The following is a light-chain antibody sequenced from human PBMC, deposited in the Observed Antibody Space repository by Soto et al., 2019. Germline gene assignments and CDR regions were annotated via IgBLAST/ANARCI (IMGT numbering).Light chain of an antibody. Sequence: QSALTHPASVSGSPGQSITISCTGTSSDVGCYNYVSWYQQHPGKAPKLMIYEVSNRPSGVSNRFSGSKSGNTASLTISGLQAEDEADYYCSSYTSSSTWVFGGGTKLTVL. V-gene: IGLV2-14*01. CDR1: SSDVGCYNY. J-gene: IGLJ3*02. CDR2: EVS. CDR3: SSYTSSSTWV.